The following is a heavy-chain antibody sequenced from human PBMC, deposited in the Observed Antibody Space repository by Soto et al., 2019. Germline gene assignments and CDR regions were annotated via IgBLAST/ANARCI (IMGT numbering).Heavy chain of an antibody. D-gene: IGHD2-15*01. J-gene: IGHJ4*02. Sequence: QVQLVQSGAEVKKPGSSVKVSCQASGGTFSGYALTWVRQAPGQGLEWMGEFVPLYGSTNYAQTFAGRITIIADESTSTGYMELSTQRSEDTAVYYCATHSLGTSSPPYFDNWGQGTLVTVSS. CDR3: ATHSLGTSSPPYFDN. CDR1: GGTFSGYA. CDR2: FVPLYGST. V-gene: IGHV1-69*01.